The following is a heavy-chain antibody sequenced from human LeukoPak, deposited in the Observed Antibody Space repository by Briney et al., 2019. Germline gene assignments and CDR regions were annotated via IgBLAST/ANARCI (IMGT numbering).Heavy chain of an antibody. V-gene: IGHV4-59*13. D-gene: IGHD1-26*01. CDR1: GGSISSYY. CDR3: ARVRIGETSYDASDV. Sequence: PSETLSLTCTVSGGSISSYYWTWIRQPPGKGPEWIGDIYITGSTNYNPYLKRRVTISVDTSKNQFFLRLSSVTAADTAVYYCARVRIGETSYDASDVWGLGTMVTVSS. J-gene: IGHJ3*01. CDR2: IYITGST.